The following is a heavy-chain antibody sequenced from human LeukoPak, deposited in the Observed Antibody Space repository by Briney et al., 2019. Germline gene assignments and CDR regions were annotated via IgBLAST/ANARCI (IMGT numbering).Heavy chain of an antibody. CDR1: GYTFTGYY. CDR3: ARDIAAAGNY. J-gene: IGHJ4*02. V-gene: IGHV1-46*01. D-gene: IGHD6-13*01. CDR2: INPSGGST. Sequence: GASVKVSCKASGYTFTGYYMHWVRQAPGQGLEWVGIINPSGGSTTYAQKFQGRVTMTRDMSTSTVYMELSSLRSEDTAVYYCARDIAAAGNYWGQGTLVTVSS.